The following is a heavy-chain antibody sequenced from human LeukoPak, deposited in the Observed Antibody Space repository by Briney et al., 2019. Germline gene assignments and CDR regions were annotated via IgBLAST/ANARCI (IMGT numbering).Heavy chain of an antibody. CDR2: IRSKAYGGTT. Sequence: PGGSLRLSCTASGFTFGDYAMSWVRQAPGKGLEWVGFIRSKAYGGTTEYAASVKGRFTISRDDSKSIAYLQMNSLKTEDTAVYYCTRGQYSPHRWGQGTLVTVSS. D-gene: IGHD6-6*01. J-gene: IGHJ4*02. V-gene: IGHV3-49*04. CDR3: TRGQYSPHR. CDR1: GFTFGDYA.